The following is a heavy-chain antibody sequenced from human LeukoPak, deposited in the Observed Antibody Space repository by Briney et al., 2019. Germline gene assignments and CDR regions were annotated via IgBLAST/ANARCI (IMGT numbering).Heavy chain of an antibody. J-gene: IGHJ3*02. CDR1: GGTFSSYA. Sequence: ASVKVSCKASGGTFSSYAINWVRQATGQGLEWMGWMNPNSGNTGYAQKFQGRVTITRNTSISTAYMELSSLRSEDTAVYYCARGRKHGVDAFDIWGQGTMVTVSS. CDR2: MNPNSGNT. D-gene: IGHD4-17*01. CDR3: ARGRKHGVDAFDI. V-gene: IGHV1-8*03.